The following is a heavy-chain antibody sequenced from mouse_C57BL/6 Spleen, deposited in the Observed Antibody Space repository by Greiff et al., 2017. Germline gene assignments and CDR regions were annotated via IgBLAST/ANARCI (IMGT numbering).Heavy chain of an antibody. D-gene: IGHD3-2*02. J-gene: IGHJ2*01. V-gene: IGHV1-69*01. Sequence: QVQLQQPGAELVMPGASVKLSCKASGYTFTSYWMHWVKQRPGQGLEWIGEIDPSDSYTNYNQKFKGKSTLAVDKSSSTAYMQLSSLTSEDSAVYYCARWGEAAQATLDYWGQGTTLTVSS. CDR2: IDPSDSYT. CDR3: ARWGEAAQATLDY. CDR1: GYTFTSYW.